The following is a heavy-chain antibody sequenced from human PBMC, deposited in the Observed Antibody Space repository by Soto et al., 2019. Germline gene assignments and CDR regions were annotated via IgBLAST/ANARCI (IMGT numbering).Heavy chain of an antibody. CDR1: GGSISSSSYY. D-gene: IGHD5-18*01. CDR2: IYYSGST. V-gene: IGHV4-39*01. Sequence: SETLSLTCTVSGGSISSSSYYWSWIRQPPGKGLEWIGNIYYSGSTYYNPSLKSRVTISVDTSKNQFSLKLSSVTAADTAVYYWAGGGYVYGRPFAPGGRETLVTVSS. J-gene: IGHJ5*02. CDR3: AGGGYVYGRPFAP.